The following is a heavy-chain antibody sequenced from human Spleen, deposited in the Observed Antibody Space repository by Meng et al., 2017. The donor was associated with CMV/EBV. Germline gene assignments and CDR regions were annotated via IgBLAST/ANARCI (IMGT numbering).Heavy chain of an antibody. J-gene: IGHJ4*02. CDR1: GGSFSGYY. Sequence: SETLSLTCAVYGGSFSGYYWSWIRQPPGKGLEWIGEINHSGSTNYNPSLKSRVTISVDTSKNQFSLKLSSVTAADTAVYYRARASIRITIFGVVETESPRFDYWGQGTLVTVSS. CDR2: INHSGST. CDR3: ARASIRITIFGVVETESPRFDY. V-gene: IGHV4-34*01. D-gene: IGHD3-3*01.